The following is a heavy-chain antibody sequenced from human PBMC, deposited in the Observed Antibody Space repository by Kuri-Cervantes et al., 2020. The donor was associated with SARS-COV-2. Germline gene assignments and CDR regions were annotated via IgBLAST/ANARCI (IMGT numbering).Heavy chain of an antibody. J-gene: IGHJ4*02. D-gene: IGHD2-21*01. CDR1: GFNFSTTD. CDR2: ISSDGKNK. CDR3: ATDRAGVRDF. Sequence: GGSLRLSCVASGFNFSTTDMNWVRQAPGKGLEWVTFISSDGKNKKCMASGKGRFTISRDNSQNTLHLQMKSLRDEDTAIYYCATDRAGVRDFWGQGTLVTVSS. V-gene: IGHV3-30*03.